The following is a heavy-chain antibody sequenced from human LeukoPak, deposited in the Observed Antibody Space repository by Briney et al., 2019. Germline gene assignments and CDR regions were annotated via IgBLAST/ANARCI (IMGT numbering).Heavy chain of an antibody. D-gene: IGHD6-13*01. J-gene: IGHJ5*02. Sequence: SETLSLTCTVSGGSISSGDYYWSWIRQHPGKGLEWIGRIYTSGSTNYNPSLKSRVTMSVDTSKNQFSLKLSSVTAADTAVYYCARVGEQQLDRWFDPWGQGTLVTVSS. CDR1: GGSISSGDYY. CDR2: IYTSGST. V-gene: IGHV4-61*02. CDR3: ARVGEQQLDRWFDP.